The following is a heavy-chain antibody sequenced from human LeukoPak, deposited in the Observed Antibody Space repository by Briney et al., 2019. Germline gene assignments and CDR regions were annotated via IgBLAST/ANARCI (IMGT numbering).Heavy chain of an antibody. CDR1: GGSISSYY. V-gene: IGHV4-59*01. J-gene: IGHJ4*02. Sequence: SETLSLTCTVSGGSISSYYWSWIRQPPGKGLEWIGFLSSSGSTNYHPSLKSRVTISVDSSKNQFSLRLSSVTAADTAVYYCARLILLSGSYYFDCWGQGTLVTVSS. D-gene: IGHD1-26*01. CDR2: LSSSGST. CDR3: ARLILLSGSYYFDC.